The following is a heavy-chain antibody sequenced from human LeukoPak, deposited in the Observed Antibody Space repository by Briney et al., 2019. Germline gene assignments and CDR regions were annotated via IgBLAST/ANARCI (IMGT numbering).Heavy chain of an antibody. D-gene: IGHD3-22*01. CDR1: GGSISSSSYY. Sequence: SETLSLTCTVSGGSISSSSYYWGWIRQPPGKGLEWIGHLSYIGSTYYKSSLKSRVTISVDTSKNQFSLKLTSVTAADMAVYYCARQDYYDSGAWYFDLWGRGTLVTVSS. V-gene: IGHV4-39*01. CDR3: ARQDYYDSGAWYFDL. J-gene: IGHJ2*01. CDR2: LSYIGST.